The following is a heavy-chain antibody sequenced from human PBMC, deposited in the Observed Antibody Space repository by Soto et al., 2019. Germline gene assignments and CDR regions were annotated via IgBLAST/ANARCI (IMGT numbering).Heavy chain of an antibody. D-gene: IGHD5-12*01. CDR1: GYTFTGYY. CDR2: INPNSGGT. J-gene: IGHJ3*02. CDR3: AGDLSSVGYSAFDI. Sequence: QVQLVQSGAEVKKPGASVKVSCKASGYTFTGYYMHWVRQAPGQGLEWMGWINPNSGGTNYAQKFQGWGTMTRDTSISKAYMELSRVRSDDTAVYYCAGDLSSVGYSAFDIWGQGTMVTVSS. V-gene: IGHV1-2*04.